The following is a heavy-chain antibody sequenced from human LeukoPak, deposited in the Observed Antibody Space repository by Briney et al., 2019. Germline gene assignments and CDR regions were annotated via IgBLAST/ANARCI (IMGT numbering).Heavy chain of an antibody. D-gene: IGHD6-19*01. CDR1: GYTFTSYG. V-gene: IGHV1-18*01. Sequence: ASVKVSCKASGYTFTSYGISWVRRAPGQGLEWMGWISAYNGNTNYAQKLQGRVTMTTDTSTSTAYMELRSLRSDDTAVYYCARVRYSSGWYFEGNFDYWGQGTLVTVSS. CDR3: ARVRYSSGWYFEGNFDY. CDR2: ISAYNGNT. J-gene: IGHJ4*02.